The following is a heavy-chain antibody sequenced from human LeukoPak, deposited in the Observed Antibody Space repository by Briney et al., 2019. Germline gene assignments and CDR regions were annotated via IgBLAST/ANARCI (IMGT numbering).Heavy chain of an antibody. CDR2: ISSSSSYI. Sequence: PGGSLRLSCAASGFTFSSYSMNWVRQAPGKGLEWVSSISSSSSYIYYADSVKGRFTISRDNAKNSLYLQMNSLRAEDTAVCYCARVGDILTGYSLPSYYFDYWGQGTLVTVSS. CDR1: GFTFSSYS. D-gene: IGHD3-9*01. CDR3: ARVGDILTGYSLPSYYFDY. J-gene: IGHJ4*02. V-gene: IGHV3-21*01.